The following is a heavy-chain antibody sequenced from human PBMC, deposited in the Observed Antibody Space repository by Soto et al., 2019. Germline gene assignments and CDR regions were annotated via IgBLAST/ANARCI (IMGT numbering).Heavy chain of an antibody. J-gene: IGHJ3*02. CDR1: GYAFTSYD. CDR3: ARGFYDSSGSYAFDI. CDR2: MNPNSGNT. V-gene: IGHV1-8*01. D-gene: IGHD3-22*01. Sequence: ASVKVSCKASGYAFTSYDINWVRQATGQGLEWMGWMNPNSGNTGYAQKFQGRVTMTRNTSISTAYMELSSMRSEDTAVYYCARGFYDSSGSYAFDIWGQGTMVTVSS.